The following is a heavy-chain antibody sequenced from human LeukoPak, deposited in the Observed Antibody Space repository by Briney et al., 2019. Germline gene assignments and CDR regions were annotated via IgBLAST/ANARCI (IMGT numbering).Heavy chain of an antibody. V-gene: IGHV3-23*01. Sequence: GGSLRLSCAASGFTFSSYAVSWVRQAPGKGLEWVSVISGRGGPTYYADSVKGRFTISIDSSRNTLYLQMNSLRAEDTAVYYCAKDIDYDIWGGAFDIWGQGTMVTVSS. CDR1: GFTFSSYA. J-gene: IGHJ3*02. CDR3: AKDIDYDIWGGAFDI. D-gene: IGHD3-9*01. CDR2: ISGRGGPT.